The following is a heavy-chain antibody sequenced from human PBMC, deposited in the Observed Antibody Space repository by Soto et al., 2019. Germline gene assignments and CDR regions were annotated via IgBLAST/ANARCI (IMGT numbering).Heavy chain of an antibody. CDR3: ARHFNYMDV. V-gene: IGHV4-59*08. Sequence: SETLSLTCPVSGGSISSYYWSWIRQPPGKGLEWIGYIYYSGSTNYNPSLKSRVTISVDTSKNQFSLKLSSVTAADTAVYYCARHFNYMDVWGKGTTVTVSS. CDR1: GGSISSYY. CDR2: IYYSGST. J-gene: IGHJ6*03.